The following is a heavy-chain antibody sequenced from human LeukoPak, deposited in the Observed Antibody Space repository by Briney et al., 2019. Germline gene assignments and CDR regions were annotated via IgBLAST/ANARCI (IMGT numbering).Heavy chain of an antibody. CDR1: GYNFTNYY. V-gene: IGHV1-46*01. CDR2: INPSGGST. Sequence: ASVKVSCKASGYNFTNYYMHWVRQAPRQGLEWMGIINPSGGSTRYAQKFQGRVTMTRDMSTSTVYMELSSLRSEDTAVYYCARASHDYGDYSHFDYWGQGTLVTVSS. D-gene: IGHD4-17*01. J-gene: IGHJ4*02. CDR3: ARASHDYGDYSHFDY.